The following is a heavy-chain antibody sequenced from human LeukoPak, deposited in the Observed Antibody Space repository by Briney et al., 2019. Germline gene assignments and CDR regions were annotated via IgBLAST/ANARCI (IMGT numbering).Heavy chain of an antibody. J-gene: IGHJ2*01. CDR1: GYTFTDYS. Sequence: ASVKVSCKTSGYTFTDYSLHWVRQAPGQGLEWMGWINPNSGGTNYAQKFQGRVTMIRDTSISTAYMELSRLKSDDTAVYYCARVFHRVYFDLWGRGTLVTVSS. CDR2: INPNSGGT. V-gene: IGHV1-2*02. CDR3: ARVFHRVYFDL.